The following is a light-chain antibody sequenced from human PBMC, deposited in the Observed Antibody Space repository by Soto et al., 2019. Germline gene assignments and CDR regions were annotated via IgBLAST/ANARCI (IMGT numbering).Light chain of an antibody. CDR1: QSVLYSSNNMHY. CDR2: WAS. V-gene: IGKV4-1*01. J-gene: IGKJ4*01. CDR3: QQYYSSPLT. Sequence: DIVMTQSPDSLAVSLGERATINCKSSQSVLYSSNNMHYLAWYQQKPGQPPKLLIYWASARESGVPDRFSGSGSGKDFTLTVSSLQAEDVAVYYCQQYYSSPLTFGGGTKVEIK.